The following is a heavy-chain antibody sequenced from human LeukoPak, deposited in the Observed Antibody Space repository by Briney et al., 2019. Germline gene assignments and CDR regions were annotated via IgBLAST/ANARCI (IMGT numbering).Heavy chain of an antibody. CDR1: GRSISSYY. Sequence: PSETLSLTCTVSGRSISSYYWSWIRQPPGKGLEWIGYIYYSGSTNYNPSLKSRVTISVGTSKNQFSLKLSFVTAADTAVYYCASWGAVAQDYWGQGTLVTVSS. CDR3: ASWGAVAQDY. V-gene: IGHV4-59*08. J-gene: IGHJ4*02. CDR2: IYYSGST. D-gene: IGHD6-19*01.